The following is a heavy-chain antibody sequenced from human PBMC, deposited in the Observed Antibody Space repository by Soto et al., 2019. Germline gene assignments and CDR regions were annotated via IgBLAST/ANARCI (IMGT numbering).Heavy chain of an antibody. CDR3: ARNIAAAGTWAASMDV. V-gene: IGHV1-2*04. CDR2: INPNSGGT. J-gene: IGHJ6*02. CDR1: GYTFTGYY. Sequence: ASVKVSCKASGYTFTGYYMHWVRQAPGQGLEWMGWINPNSGGTNYAQKFQGWVTMTRDTSISTAYMELSRLRSDDTAVYYCARNIAAAGTWAASMDVWGQGTTVTVYS. D-gene: IGHD6-13*01.